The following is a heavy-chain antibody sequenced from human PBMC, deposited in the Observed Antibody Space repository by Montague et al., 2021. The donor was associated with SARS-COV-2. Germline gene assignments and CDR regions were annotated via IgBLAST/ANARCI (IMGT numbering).Heavy chain of an antibody. CDR1: GDSIGSKGYY. Sequence: SETLSLTCSVSGDSIGSKGYYWDWIRQSPGKGLEWIGTIYSGGTVSYSGTTYYNPSLKSRVTISVDTSKNQFYLKLTSVTASDTAVYYCAWGSRHDYGDSHYVDYWGQGALVTVSS. D-gene: IGHD4-17*01. V-gene: IGHV4-39*01. J-gene: IGHJ4*02. CDR3: AWGSRHDYGDSHYVDY. CDR2: IYSGGTVSYSGTT.